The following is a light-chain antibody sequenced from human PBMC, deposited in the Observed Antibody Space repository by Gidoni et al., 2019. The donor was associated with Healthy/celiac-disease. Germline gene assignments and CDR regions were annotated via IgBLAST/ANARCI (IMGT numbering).Light chain of an antibody. CDR1: QSLLHSNGYNY. CDR3: MQALQTPYT. V-gene: IGKV2-28*01. J-gene: IGKJ2*01. Sequence: DIVMTQSPLSLPVTPGAPASISCRSSQSLLHSNGYNYLDWYLQKPGQSPQLLIYLGSNRASGVPDRCSGSGSGTDFTLKISRVEAEDVGVYYCMQALQTPYTFXQXTKLEIK. CDR2: LGS.